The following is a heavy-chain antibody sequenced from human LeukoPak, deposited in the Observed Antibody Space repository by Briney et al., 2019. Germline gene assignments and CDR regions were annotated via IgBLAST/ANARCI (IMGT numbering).Heavy chain of an antibody. CDR2: ISAYNGNT. D-gene: IGHD2-15*01. J-gene: IGHJ4*02. V-gene: IGHV1-18*01. CDR1: GYTFTSYG. Sequence: ASVKVSCKASGYTFTSYGISWVRQAPGQGLEWMGWISAYNGNTNYAQKFQGRVTITADKSTSTAYMELSSLRSEDTAVYYCAEGLDAGGRDWGQGTLVTVSS. CDR3: AEGLDAGGRD.